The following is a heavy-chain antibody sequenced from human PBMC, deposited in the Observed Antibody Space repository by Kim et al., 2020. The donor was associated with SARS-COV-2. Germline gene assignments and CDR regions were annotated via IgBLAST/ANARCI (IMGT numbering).Heavy chain of an antibody. V-gene: IGHV4-34*01. CDR2: INHSGST. CDR1: GGSFSGYY. Sequence: SETLSLTCAVYGGSFSGYYWSWIRQPPGKGLEWIGEINHSGSTNYNPSLKSRVTISVDTSKNQFSLKLSSVTAADTAVYYCARGIVVVPAAIGRDYFFWFDPWGQGTLVTVSS. J-gene: IGHJ5*02. D-gene: IGHD2-2*01. CDR3: ARGIVVVPAAIGRDYFFWFDP.